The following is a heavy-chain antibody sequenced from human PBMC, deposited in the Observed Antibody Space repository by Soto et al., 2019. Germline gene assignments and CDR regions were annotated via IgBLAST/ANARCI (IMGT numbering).Heavy chain of an antibody. Sequence: EVQLLESGGGLVQPGGSLRLSCAASGFTFSNFAMNWVRQAPGKELEWVSAISGSGGSTYYADSVKGRFTISRDNSKNTLYLQMNSLRAEDTAVYYCAKDPVVGTRRAFDIWGQGTMVTVSS. CDR2: ISGSGGST. CDR3: AKDPVVGTRRAFDI. J-gene: IGHJ3*02. V-gene: IGHV3-23*01. D-gene: IGHD1-26*01. CDR1: GFTFSNFA.